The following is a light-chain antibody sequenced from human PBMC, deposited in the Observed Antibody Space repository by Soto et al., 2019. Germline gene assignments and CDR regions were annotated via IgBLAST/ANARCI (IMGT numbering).Light chain of an antibody. Sequence: EIVMTRSPATLSVSPGERATLSCRASQSIVNYLAWYQQKPGQAPRLLIYDASNRATGIPARFSGSGSGADFVLTISSLEPEDFAVYYCQQRSSWPLTFGGGTKVDIK. CDR1: QSIVNY. J-gene: IGKJ4*01. CDR2: DAS. V-gene: IGKV3-11*01. CDR3: QQRSSWPLT.